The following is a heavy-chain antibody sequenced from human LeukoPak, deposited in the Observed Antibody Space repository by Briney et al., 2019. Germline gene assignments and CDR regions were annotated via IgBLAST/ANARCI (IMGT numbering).Heavy chain of an antibody. J-gene: IGHJ6*02. CDR1: GGSISSYY. CDR2: IYYSGST. CDR3: ARSSEGYSYGYYYYGMDV. D-gene: IGHD5-18*01. V-gene: IGHV4-59*01. Sequence: SETLSLTCTVSGGSISSYYWSWSRQPPGKGLEWIGYIYYSGSTNYNPSLKSRVTISVDTSKNQFSLKLSSVTAADTAVYYCARSSEGYSYGYYYYGMDVWGQGTTVTVSS.